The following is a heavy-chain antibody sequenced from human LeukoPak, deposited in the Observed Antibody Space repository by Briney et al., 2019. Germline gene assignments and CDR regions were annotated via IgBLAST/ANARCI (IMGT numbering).Heavy chain of an antibody. J-gene: IGHJ4*02. Sequence: GGSLRLSWAASGFTFRKYGIHWVRQAPDKGLEWVAVISEDESDKQYADSAKGRFTISRDNSKNTVYLQMNSLRAEDTAVYYCAKDRRYYDSTGYYWYFDYWGQGTLVTVSS. CDR3: AKDRRYYDSTGYYWYFDY. V-gene: IGHV3-30*18. CDR1: GFTFRKYG. CDR2: ISEDESDK. D-gene: IGHD3-22*01.